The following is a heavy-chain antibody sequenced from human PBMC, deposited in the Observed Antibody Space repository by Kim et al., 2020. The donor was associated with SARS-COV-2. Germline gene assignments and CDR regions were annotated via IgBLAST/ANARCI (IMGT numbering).Heavy chain of an antibody. D-gene: IGHD1-7*01. J-gene: IGHJ5*02. CDR2: IWWDGSNK. Sequence: GGSLRLSCAASGFTFGSYAMHWVRQAPGKGLEWVSVIWWDGSNKYYADSVKGRFTISRDNSKNTLYLQMNSLRAEDTAVYYCAKDSSPGTFTSWFDPWGAGARVTVSS. V-gene: IGHV3-33*06. CDR3: AKDSSPGTFTSWFDP. CDR1: GFTFGSYA.